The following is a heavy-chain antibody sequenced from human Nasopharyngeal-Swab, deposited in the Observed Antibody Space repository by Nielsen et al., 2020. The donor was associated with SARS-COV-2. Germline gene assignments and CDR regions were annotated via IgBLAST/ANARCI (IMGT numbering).Heavy chain of an antibody. D-gene: IGHD2-2*01. CDR2: IYPGDSDT. CDR1: GYSFTRYW. V-gene: IGHV5-51*01. CDR3: AGLGVVPAAIIDY. Sequence: GGSLRLSCKGSGYSFTRYWIGWVRKMPGKGLEWMGIIYPGDSDTRYSPSFQGQVTISADKSISTAYLQWSSLKASDTAMYYCAGLGVVPAAIIDYWGQGTLVTVSS. J-gene: IGHJ4*02.